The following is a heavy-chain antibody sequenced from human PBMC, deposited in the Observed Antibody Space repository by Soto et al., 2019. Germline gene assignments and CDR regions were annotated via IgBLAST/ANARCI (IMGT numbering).Heavy chain of an antibody. Sequence: ASVKVSCKASGYTFTSYDINWVRQATGQGLEWMGWMNPNSGNTGYAQKFQGRVTMTRNTSISTAYMELSSLRSEDAAVYYCARGSRYCSSTSCYTGYWFDPWGQGTLVTVSS. D-gene: IGHD2-2*02. CDR2: MNPNSGNT. J-gene: IGHJ5*02. CDR1: GYTFTSYD. V-gene: IGHV1-8*01. CDR3: ARGSRYCSSTSCYTGYWFDP.